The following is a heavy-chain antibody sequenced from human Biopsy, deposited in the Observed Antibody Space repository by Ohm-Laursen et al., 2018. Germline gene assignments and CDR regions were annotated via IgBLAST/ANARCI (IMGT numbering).Heavy chain of an antibody. CDR2: ITGSSSTI. CDR3: TRLAYYCYYGMDV. CDR1: GFTFNSHE. D-gene: IGHD2-21*01. Sequence: GSLRLSCTASGFTFNSHEMNWVRQAPGKGLEWISYITGSSSTIYYADSVKGRFTISRDNAKNSLYLQMNSLRAEDTAVYYCTRLAYYCYYGMDVWGQGTTVTVSS. V-gene: IGHV3-48*03. J-gene: IGHJ6*02.